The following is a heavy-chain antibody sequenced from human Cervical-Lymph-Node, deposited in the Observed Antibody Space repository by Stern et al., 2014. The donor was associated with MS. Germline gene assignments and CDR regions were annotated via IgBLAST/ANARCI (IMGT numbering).Heavy chain of an antibody. CDR1: GG. Sequence: QVQLVQSGADVKKPGSSVRVSCKASGGISWLRQAPGQGLEWMGGIIPFVGTANYAQKFQGRLPIIADTSTHTNYKELSSLRPEDTAVYYCARGAGDNWFDPWGQGTLVSVSS. J-gene: IGHJ5*02. V-gene: IGHV1-69*06. D-gene: IGHD3-10*01. CDR3: ARGAGDNWFDP. CDR2: IIPFVGTA.